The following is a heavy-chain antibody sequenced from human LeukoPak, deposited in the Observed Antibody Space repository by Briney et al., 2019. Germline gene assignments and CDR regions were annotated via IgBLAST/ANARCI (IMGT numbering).Heavy chain of an antibody. J-gene: IGHJ3*01. CDR2: IYNNGDT. CDR1: GGPITSSAYY. V-gene: IGHV4-39*01. CDR3: TSRGFRLPLDAFDV. Sequence: TSETLSLTCTVSGGPITSSAYYWVWVRQSPGRGLEWLGSIYNNGDTYYNPSFESRVTIAIETPKNQFSLKMTSVTAADTAAYYCTSRGFRLPLDAFDVWGQGTRVAVSS. D-gene: IGHD5-24*01.